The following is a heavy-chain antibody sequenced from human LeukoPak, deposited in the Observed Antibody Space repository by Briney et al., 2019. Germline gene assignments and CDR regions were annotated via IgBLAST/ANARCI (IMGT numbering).Heavy chain of an antibody. Sequence: PAGGSLILSCAASGFSFGTYAMTWVRQAPGKGLECVSTVSGSGGNTYYTDSVKGRFTISRDNSKNTLFLQMSSLRAEDTALYYCTKGGVVSAFGYWGQGVLVTVSS. V-gene: IGHV3-23*01. D-gene: IGHD3-22*01. CDR1: GFSFGTYA. CDR2: VSGSGGNT. CDR3: TKGGVVSAFGY. J-gene: IGHJ4*02.